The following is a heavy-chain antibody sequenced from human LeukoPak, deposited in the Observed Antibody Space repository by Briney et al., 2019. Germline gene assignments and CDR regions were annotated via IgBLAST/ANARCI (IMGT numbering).Heavy chain of an antibody. V-gene: IGHV4-59*01. Sequence: SETLSLTCTVSGGSISSYYWSWIRQPPGKGLEWIGYICYSGSTNYSPSLKSRVTISVDTSKNQFSLKLSSVTAADTAVYYCARAGLTGRYNWFDPWGQGTLVTVSS. J-gene: IGHJ5*02. CDR1: GGSISSYY. CDR2: ICYSGST. D-gene: IGHD1-20*01. CDR3: ARAGLTGRYNWFDP.